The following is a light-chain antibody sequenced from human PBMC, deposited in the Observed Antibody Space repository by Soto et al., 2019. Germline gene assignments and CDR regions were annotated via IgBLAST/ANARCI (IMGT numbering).Light chain of an antibody. J-gene: IGLJ1*01. CDR3: SSYTSSSTYV. Sequence: QTASVSGSPGQSITISCTGTSSDVGGYNYVSWYQQHPGKAPKLMIYEVSNRPSGISNRFSGSKSGNTASLTISGLQAEDEADYYCSSYTSSSTYVFGTGTKVTVL. CDR1: SSDVGGYNY. V-gene: IGLV2-14*01. CDR2: EVS.